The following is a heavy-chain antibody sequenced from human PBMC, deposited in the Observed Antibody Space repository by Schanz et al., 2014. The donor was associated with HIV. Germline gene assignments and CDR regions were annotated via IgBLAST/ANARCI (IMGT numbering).Heavy chain of an antibody. Sequence: QVQLQQWGAGLLKPSETLSLICAVYGGPFNIHYWSWLRQLPGKGLEWIGNVYYSGSTFYNPSLRGRVTMSVDPSKFQFPLKLPSVTAADTAVYYCARRAGFGDYVDYWGPGTLVTVSS. CDR1: GGPFNIHY. D-gene: IGHD3-10*01. CDR2: VYYSGST. V-gene: IGHV4-34*01. CDR3: ARRAGFGDYVDY. J-gene: IGHJ4*02.